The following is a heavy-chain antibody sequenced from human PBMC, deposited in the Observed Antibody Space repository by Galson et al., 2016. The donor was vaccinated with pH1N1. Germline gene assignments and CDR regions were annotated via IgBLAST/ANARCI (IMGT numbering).Heavy chain of an antibody. CDR2: IKLDAGET. D-gene: IGHD5-12*01. Sequence: SLRLSCAASGLSFRNYWMSWVRQAPGKGLEWVANIKLDAGETNYADSVKGRFIISRDNAKHILYLQLNGLRAEDTAIYYCSAVSWMAFDHWGQGTPVTVSS. J-gene: IGHJ4*02. V-gene: IGHV3-7*01. CDR3: SAVSWMAFDH. CDR1: GLSFRNYW.